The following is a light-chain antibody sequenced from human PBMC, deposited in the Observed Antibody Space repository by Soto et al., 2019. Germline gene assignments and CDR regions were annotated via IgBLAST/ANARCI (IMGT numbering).Light chain of an antibody. CDR3: XXXXXXXPFFT. CDR2: GAS. Sequence: DIQMTHSPSFLSASLGDIVTITCRASQDIRSYLAWYQQRPGKAPELLIYGASTLRPGGASRFSGSGSGTEFTLTISSLQPEDFATYFCXXXXXXXPFFTFGPGTKVDI. V-gene: IGKV1-9*01. CDR1: QDIRSY. J-gene: IGKJ3*01.